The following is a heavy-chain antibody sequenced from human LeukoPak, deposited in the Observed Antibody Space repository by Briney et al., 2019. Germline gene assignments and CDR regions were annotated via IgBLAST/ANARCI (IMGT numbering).Heavy chain of an antibody. CDR2: IYYSGST. Sequence: SETLSLTCTVSGGSISSSSYYWGWIRQPPGKGLEWIGSIYYSGSTYYNPSLKSRVTISVDTSKNQFSLKLSSVTAADTAVYYCARGRKHTDSSSWYGRRGYYFDYWGQGTLVTVSS. CDR3: ARGRKHTDSSSWYGRRGYYFDY. CDR1: GGSISSSSYY. J-gene: IGHJ4*02. V-gene: IGHV4-39*01. D-gene: IGHD6-13*01.